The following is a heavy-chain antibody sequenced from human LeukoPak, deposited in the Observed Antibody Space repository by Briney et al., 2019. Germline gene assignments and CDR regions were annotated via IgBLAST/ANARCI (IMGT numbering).Heavy chain of an antibody. CDR1: GGSFSGYY. J-gene: IGHJ5*02. D-gene: IGHD3-9*01. CDR2: INHSGST. Sequence: SETLSLTCAVYGGSFSGYYWSWIRQPPGKGLEWIGEINHSGSTSYNPSLKSRVTISVDTSKNQFSLKLSSVTAADTAVYYCARDMCFDWLLPNWFDPWGQGTLVTVSS. V-gene: IGHV4-34*01. CDR3: ARDMCFDWLLPNWFDP.